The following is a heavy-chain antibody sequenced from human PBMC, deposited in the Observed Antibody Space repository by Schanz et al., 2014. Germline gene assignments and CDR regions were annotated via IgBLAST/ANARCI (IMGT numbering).Heavy chain of an antibody. CDR3: ARDSLRGATGGYGMDV. Sequence: QVQLQESGPGLVKPSQTLSLTCTVSGDSISSGGYYWSWIRQHPGKGLEGIGYISYSGVTDYNPALKSRVTISVAASKDQFTLRVRSVPAADTAVYYCARDSLRGATGGYGMDVWGQGTTVTVSS. CDR2: ISYSGVT. D-gene: IGHD2-8*02. V-gene: IGHV4-31*03. J-gene: IGHJ6*02. CDR1: GDSISSGGYY.